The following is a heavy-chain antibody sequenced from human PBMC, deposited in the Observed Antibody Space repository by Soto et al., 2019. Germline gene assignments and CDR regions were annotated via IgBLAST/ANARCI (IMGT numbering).Heavy chain of an antibody. D-gene: IGHD2-2*01. J-gene: IGHJ6*02. CDR3: ATGSSTRRTYYYYYGMDV. CDR1: GFTFSSYA. CDR2: ISYDGSNK. Sequence: QVQLVESGGGVVQPGRSLRLSCAASGFTFSSYAMHWVRQAPGKGLEWVAVISYDGSNKYYADSVKDRFTISRDNSKNTLYLQMNSLRAEDTAVYYCATGSSTRRTYYYYYGMDVWGQGTTVTVSS. V-gene: IGHV3-30-3*01.